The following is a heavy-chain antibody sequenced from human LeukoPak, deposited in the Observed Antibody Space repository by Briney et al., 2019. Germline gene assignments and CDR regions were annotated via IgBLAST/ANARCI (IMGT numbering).Heavy chain of an antibody. CDR3: ARDRSLYCPGDCHNFDY. CDR2: ISGYNGNT. D-gene: IGHD2-21*02. Sequence: GASVKVSCKTSGYTFTSYYITWVRQAPGQGLEWMGRISGYNGNTNYAQNLQDRVTLTTDTSTNTAYMELRSLRSDDTAVYYCARDRSLYCPGDCHNFDYWGQGSQVTVSS. V-gene: IGHV1-18*01. CDR1: GYTFTSYY. J-gene: IGHJ4*02.